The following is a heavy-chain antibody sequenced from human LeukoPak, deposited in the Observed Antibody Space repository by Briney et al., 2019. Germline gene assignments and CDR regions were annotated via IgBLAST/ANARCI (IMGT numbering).Heavy chain of an antibody. CDR1: GGSISSSSHY. Sequence: PSETLSLTCTVPGGSISSSSHYWCWIRQPPGKGLEWIGRIYYSGSTYYNPSLRSRVTISVGPSKNHSSLKLSSVTPTATAVHYCARVVAHFDYWGQGTLVTVSS. V-gene: IGHV4-39*02. CDR3: ARVVAHFDY. D-gene: IGHD2-2*01. J-gene: IGHJ4*02. CDR2: IYYSGST.